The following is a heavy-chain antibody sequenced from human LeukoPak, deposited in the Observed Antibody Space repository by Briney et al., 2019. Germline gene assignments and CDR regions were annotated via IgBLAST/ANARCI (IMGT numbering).Heavy chain of an antibody. Sequence: GGSLRLSCAASGFTFTTYWMSWVRQAPGKGLEWVANINQDGTEKYYVDSVKGRFTISRDNAKNSLYLQMNSLRVEDTAIYYCAKVAKFYYGSESYYFFEHWGQGTPVTASS. CDR3: AKVAKFYYGSESYYFFEH. CDR1: GFTFTTYW. V-gene: IGHV3-7*01. J-gene: IGHJ4*02. D-gene: IGHD3-10*01. CDR2: INQDGTEK.